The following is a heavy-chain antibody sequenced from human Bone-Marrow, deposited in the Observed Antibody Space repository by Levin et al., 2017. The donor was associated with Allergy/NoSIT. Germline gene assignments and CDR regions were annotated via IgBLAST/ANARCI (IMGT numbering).Heavy chain of an antibody. Sequence: GESLKISCAASGFTIGNYAMAWVRQAPGRGLDWVSLISSGGDTTYYADSVKGRFTISRDNSKNTLSLQMNSLRADDTAVYYCAKAPGYGDIFDFWGQGSLVTVSS. D-gene: IGHD4-17*01. J-gene: IGHJ4*02. CDR3: AKAPGYGDIFDF. V-gene: IGHV3-23*01. CDR1: GFTIGNYA. CDR2: ISSGGDTT.